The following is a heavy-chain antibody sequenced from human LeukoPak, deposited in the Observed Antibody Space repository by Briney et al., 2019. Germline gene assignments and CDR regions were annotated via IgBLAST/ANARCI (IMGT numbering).Heavy chain of an antibody. V-gene: IGHV3-23*01. CDR3: ARGGRKSGYSSINGDF. CDR2: ISGSGGST. Sequence: PGGSLRLSCAASGFTFSSYAMSWVRQAPGKGLEWVSAISGSGGSTYYADSVKGRFTISRDNSKNTLYLQMNSLRSDDTAVYYCARGGRKSGYSSINGDFWGQGTLVTVSS. CDR1: GFTFSSYA. J-gene: IGHJ4*02. D-gene: IGHD3-22*01.